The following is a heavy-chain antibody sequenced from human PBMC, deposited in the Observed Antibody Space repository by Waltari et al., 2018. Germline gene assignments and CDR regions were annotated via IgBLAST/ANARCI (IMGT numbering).Heavy chain of an antibody. J-gene: IGHJ4*02. CDR3: AREGSGSYYFDY. D-gene: IGHD3-10*01. Sequence: QVQLQESGPGLVKPSETLSLTCAVSGYSISSGYYWGWIRQPPGKGLEWIGSIYHSGSTYYNPSLKSRVTISVDTSKNQFSLKLSSVTAADTAVYYCAREGSGSYYFDYWGQGTLVTVSS. CDR2: IYHSGST. V-gene: IGHV4-38-2*02. CDR1: GYSISSGYY.